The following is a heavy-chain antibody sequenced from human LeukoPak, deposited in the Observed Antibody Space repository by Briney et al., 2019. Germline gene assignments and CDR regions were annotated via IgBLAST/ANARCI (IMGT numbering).Heavy chain of an antibody. Sequence: SETPSLTCTVSGGSISDYYWTWIRQPPGKGLEWVGYIYYSGSTNYNPSLKSRLTISVDTSKSQFSLKLSSVTAADTAVYYCARGLLGYSSSWLGVAFDIWGQGTMVSVSS. D-gene: IGHD6-13*01. CDR2: IYYSGST. J-gene: IGHJ3*02. CDR1: GGSISDYY. CDR3: ARGLLGYSSSWLGVAFDI. V-gene: IGHV4-59*01.